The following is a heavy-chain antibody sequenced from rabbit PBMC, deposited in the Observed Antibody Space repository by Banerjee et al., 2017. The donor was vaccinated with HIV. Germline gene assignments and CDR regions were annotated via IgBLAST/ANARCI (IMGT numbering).Heavy chain of an antibody. V-gene: IGHV1S40*01. D-gene: IGHD8-1*01. CDR3: ARDIGYIGTTYYKGLTL. Sequence: QSLEESGGDLVKPGASLTLTCTASGFSSSSGYDMCWVRQAPGRGLEWIACIYIGDSHNTYYASWANGRFTVSKTSSTTVTLQMTSLTAADTATYFCARDIGYIGTTYYKGLTLWGQGTLVTVS. J-gene: IGHJ4*01. CDR2: IYIGDSHNT. CDR1: GFSSSSGYD.